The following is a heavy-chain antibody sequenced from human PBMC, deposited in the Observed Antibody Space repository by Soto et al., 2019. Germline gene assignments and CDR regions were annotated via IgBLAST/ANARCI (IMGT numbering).Heavy chain of an antibody. Sequence: QVQLQESGPGLVKPSETLSLTCTVSGGSISSYYWSWIRQPPGKGLEWIGYIYYSGSTNYNPSLKRCVPISVDTSKTQFSLKLSSVTAADTAVYYCARGYYDSSGSGPDAFDIWGQGTMVTVSS. CDR2: IYYSGST. V-gene: IGHV4-59*01. D-gene: IGHD3-22*01. CDR3: ARGYYDSSGSGPDAFDI. CDR1: GGSISSYY. J-gene: IGHJ3*02.